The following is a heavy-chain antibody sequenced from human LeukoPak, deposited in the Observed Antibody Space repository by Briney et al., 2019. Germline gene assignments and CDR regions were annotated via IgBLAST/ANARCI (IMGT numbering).Heavy chain of an antibody. V-gene: IGHV1-18*01. CDR1: GYTFTSYG. CDR2: ISAYNGNT. CDR3: ARGPIRPRDIVVVVAATMEYYCDY. Sequence: ASVKVSCKASGYTFTSYGISWVRQAPGQGLEWMGWISAYNGNTNYAQKLQGRVTMTTDTSTSTAYMELRSLRSDDTAVYYCARGPIRPRDIVVVVAATMEYYCDYWGQGTLVTVSS. D-gene: IGHD2-15*01. J-gene: IGHJ4*02.